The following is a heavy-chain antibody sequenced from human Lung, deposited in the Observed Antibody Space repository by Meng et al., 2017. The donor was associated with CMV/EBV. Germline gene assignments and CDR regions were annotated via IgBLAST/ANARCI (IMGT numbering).Heavy chain of an antibody. Sequence: GGSLRLSCAASGFTFSSYSVNWVRQAPGKGLEWVSSISSNSRYIFYADSVKGRFTISRDNAKNALHLQMNSLRDEDTAVYYCARVYCSRGSCSFDYWGQGTLVTVSS. J-gene: IGHJ4*02. D-gene: IGHD2-15*01. CDR1: GFTFSSYS. V-gene: IGHV3-21*01. CDR3: ARVYCSRGSCSFDY. CDR2: ISSNSRYI.